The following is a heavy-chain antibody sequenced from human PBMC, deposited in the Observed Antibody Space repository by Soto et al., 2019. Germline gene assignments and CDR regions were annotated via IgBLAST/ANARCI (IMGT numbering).Heavy chain of an antibody. V-gene: IGHV3-30*18. CDR3: AKDLGWYAPFYYYGMDV. CDR1: GFTFSDYV. Sequence: QVQLVESGGGVVQPGRSLRLSCAASGFTFSDYVMHWVRQAPGKGLEWVAVISYDGSNKYYADSVKGRFTISRDNSKNTLYLQMNSLRAEDTAAYYCAKDLGWYAPFYYYGMDVWGQGTTVTVSS. J-gene: IGHJ6*02. D-gene: IGHD2-15*01. CDR2: ISYDGSNK.